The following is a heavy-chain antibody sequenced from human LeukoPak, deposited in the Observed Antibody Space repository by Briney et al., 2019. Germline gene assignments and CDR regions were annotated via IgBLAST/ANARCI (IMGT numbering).Heavy chain of an antibody. CDR2: INHSGST. Sequence: SDTLSLTCAVYGGSFSGYYWSWIRQPPGKGLEWIGEINHSGSTNYNPSLKSRVTISVDTSKNQFSLKLSSVTAADTAVYYCASLRGCSYFFHYYMDVWGKGTTVTVSS. V-gene: IGHV4-34*01. J-gene: IGHJ6*03. CDR3: ASLRGCSYFFHYYMDV. CDR1: GGSFSGYY. D-gene: IGHD5-18*01.